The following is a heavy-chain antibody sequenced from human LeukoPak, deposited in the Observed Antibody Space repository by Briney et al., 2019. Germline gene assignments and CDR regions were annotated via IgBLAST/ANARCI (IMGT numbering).Heavy chain of an antibody. CDR1: GGSISSYY. J-gene: IGHJ3*02. CDR2: IYYSGST. D-gene: IGHD3-22*01. CDR3: ARGFPDYYDSSGFIGATTGAFDI. V-gene: IGHV4-59*01. Sequence: SETLSLTGTVSGGSISSYYWSWIRQPPGKGLEWIGYIYYSGSTNYNPSLKSRVTISVDTSKNQFSLKLSSVTAADTAVYYCARGFPDYYDSSGFIGATTGAFDIWGQGTMVTVSS.